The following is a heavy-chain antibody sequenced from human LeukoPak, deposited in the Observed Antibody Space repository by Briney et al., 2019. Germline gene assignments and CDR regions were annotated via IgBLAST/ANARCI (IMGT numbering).Heavy chain of an antibody. CDR3: ARGVYIAAAQYGY. Sequence: PSETLSLTCTASGGSISSYYWSWIRQPPGEGLEWIGYIYYSGTTNYNPSLKSRVTISVDTSKNQFSLKLSSVTTADTAVYYCARGVYIAAAQYGYWGQGTLVTVSS. D-gene: IGHD6-13*01. J-gene: IGHJ4*02. CDR2: IYYSGTT. V-gene: IGHV4-59*01. CDR1: GGSISSYY.